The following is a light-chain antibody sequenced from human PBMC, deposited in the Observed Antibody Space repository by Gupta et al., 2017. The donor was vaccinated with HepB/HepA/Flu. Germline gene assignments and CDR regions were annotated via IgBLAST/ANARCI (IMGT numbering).Light chain of an antibody. J-gene: IGKJ2*01. CDR2: DTS. V-gene: IGKV3-20*01. Sequence: EIVVTQSPDTLSLSPGERATLSCRASQSVSSPSLAWYQQKPGQAPRLLIYDTSNRATGIPDRFSGSGSGTDFTLAISRLEPEDFAVDYCQQYGTAYIFGQGTKLEIK. CDR1: QSVSSPS. CDR3: QQYGTAYI.